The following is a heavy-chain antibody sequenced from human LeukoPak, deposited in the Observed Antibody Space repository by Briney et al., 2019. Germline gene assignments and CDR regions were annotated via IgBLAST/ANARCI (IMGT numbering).Heavy chain of an antibody. CDR1: GGSISNYY. J-gene: IGHJ4*02. Sequence: SETLSLTCTVSGGSISNYYWSWIRQPAGKGLEWIGRIYTSGSTNYNPSLKSRVTISVDTSKNQFSLNLSSVTAADTAVYYCARVVGGYTYGGPFDYWGQGTLVTVSS. CDR2: IYTSGST. V-gene: IGHV4-4*07. CDR3: ARVVGGYTYGGPFDY. D-gene: IGHD5-18*01.